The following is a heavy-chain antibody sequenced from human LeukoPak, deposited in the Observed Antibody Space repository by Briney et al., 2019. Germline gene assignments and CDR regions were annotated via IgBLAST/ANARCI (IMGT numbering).Heavy chain of an antibody. J-gene: IGHJ1*01. V-gene: IGHV3-23*01. D-gene: IGHD3-22*01. Sequence: GAALLLSCAASGFTFISYAMSWVRRAPGKGLEWVSGIIGSGGSTYYADSVKGRFTISRDNSKNTLYLQMNSLRAEDTAVYYCAKLVLDYYDSSGYYSPAEYFQHWGQGTLVTVSS. CDR3: AKLVLDYYDSSGYYSPAEYFQH. CDR2: IIGSGGST. CDR1: GFTFISYA.